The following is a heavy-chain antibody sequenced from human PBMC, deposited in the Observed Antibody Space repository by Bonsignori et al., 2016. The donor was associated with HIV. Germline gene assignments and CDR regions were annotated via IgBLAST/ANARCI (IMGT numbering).Heavy chain of an antibody. CDR2: IVPMLGTA. J-gene: IGHJ6*02. D-gene: IGHD6-19*01. Sequence: QVQLVQSGAEVKKPGSSVKVSCKASGDTFRSHAINWVRQPPGQGLEWMGGIVPMLGTANYAQKFQGRLTIVADESTSTVYMEVRRLKADDTAVFYCARASTEVAGNLPGYYAMDVWGQGTAV. CDR3: ARASTEVAGNLPGYYAMDV. CDR1: GDTFRSHA. V-gene: IGHV1-69*13.